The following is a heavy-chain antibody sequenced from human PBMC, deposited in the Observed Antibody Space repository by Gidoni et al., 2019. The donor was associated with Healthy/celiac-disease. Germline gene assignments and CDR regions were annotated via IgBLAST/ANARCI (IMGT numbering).Heavy chain of an antibody. V-gene: IGHV5-51*01. J-gene: IGHJ3*02. CDR1: GSSFTSYW. CDR3: ARLTMVQRVAGAFDI. CDR2: IYPGDSDT. Sequence: EVQLVQSGAEVKKPGESLKIPCKGSGSSFTSYWIGWGRQMPGKGLEWVGIIYPGDSDTRYSPSFQGQVTISADKSISTAYLQWSSLKASDTAMYCCARLTMVQRVAGAFDIWGQGTMVTVSS. D-gene: IGHD3-10*01.